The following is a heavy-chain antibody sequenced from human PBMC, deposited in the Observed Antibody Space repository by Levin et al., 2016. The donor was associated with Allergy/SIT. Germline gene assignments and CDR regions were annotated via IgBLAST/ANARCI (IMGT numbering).Heavy chain of an antibody. CDR3: ARDSSSWYYY. D-gene: IGHD6-13*01. Sequence: VRQAPGKGLEWVAITWYDGNNKYYADSVRGRFTISRDNSKNTLFLQMSSLRAEDTAVYYCARDSSSWYYYWGQGTLVTVSS. V-gene: IGHV3-33*01. J-gene: IGHJ4*02. CDR2: TWYDGNNK.